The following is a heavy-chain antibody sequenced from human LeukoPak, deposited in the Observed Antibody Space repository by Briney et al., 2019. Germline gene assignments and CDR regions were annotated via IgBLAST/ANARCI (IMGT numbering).Heavy chain of an antibody. CDR3: ARPVAVAGTFDAFDI. V-gene: IGHV1-8*01. CDR1: GYTFTSYD. J-gene: IGHJ3*02. CDR2: MNPNSGNT. Sequence: ASVKASCKASGYTFTSYDINWVRQATGQGLEWMGWMNPNSGNTGYAQKFQGRVTMTRNTSISTAYMELSSLRSEDTAVYYCARPVAVAGTFDAFDIWGQGTMVTVSS. D-gene: IGHD6-19*01.